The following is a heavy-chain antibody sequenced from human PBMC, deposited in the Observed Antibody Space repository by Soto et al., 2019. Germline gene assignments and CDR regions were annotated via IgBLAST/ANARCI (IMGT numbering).Heavy chain of an antibody. J-gene: IGHJ6*02. V-gene: IGHV3-30*18. D-gene: IGHD3-3*01. CDR3: AKDASTYYDFWSGYYRYYYYYGMDV. Sequence: PGGSLRLSCAASGFTFSSYGMHWVRQAPGKGLEWVAVISYDGSNKYYADSVKGRFTISRDNSKNTLYLQMNSLRAEDTAVYYCAKDASTYYDFWSGYYRYYYYYGMDVWGQGTTVTVSS. CDR1: GFTFSSYG. CDR2: ISYDGSNK.